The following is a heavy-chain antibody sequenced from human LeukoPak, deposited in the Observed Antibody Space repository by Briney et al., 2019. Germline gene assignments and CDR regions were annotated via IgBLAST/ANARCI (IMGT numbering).Heavy chain of an antibody. D-gene: IGHD1-26*01. CDR3: ARDGGGRELLLLLFDY. CDR2: INPNSGGT. CDR1: GYTFTGYY. Sequence: GASVKVSCKASGYTFTGYYMHWVRQAPGQGLEWMGWINPNSGGTNYAQKFQGRVTMTRDTSISTAYMELSRLRSDGTAVYYCARDGGGRELLLLLFDYWGQGTLVTVSS. V-gene: IGHV1-2*02. J-gene: IGHJ4*02.